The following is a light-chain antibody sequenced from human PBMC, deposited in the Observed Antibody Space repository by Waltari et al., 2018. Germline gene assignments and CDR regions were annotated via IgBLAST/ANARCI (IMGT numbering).Light chain of an antibody. CDR2: KAS. CDR1: QSISSW. V-gene: IGKV1-5*03. Sequence: DIQMTQSPSTLSASVGDRVPITCRASQSISSWLAWYQQKPGKAPKLLIFKASTLKTGVPSRFSGGGSGTEFTLTISSLQPDDFATYYCQQYNTYSWLSFGGGTKVEIK. CDR3: QQYNTYSWLS. J-gene: IGKJ4*01.